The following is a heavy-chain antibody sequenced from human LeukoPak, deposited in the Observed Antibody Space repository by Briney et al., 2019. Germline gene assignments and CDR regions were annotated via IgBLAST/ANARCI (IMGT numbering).Heavy chain of an antibody. D-gene: IGHD6-13*01. V-gene: IGHV1-3*01. Sequence: ASVKVSCEASGYTFTSYAMHWVRQAPGQRLEWMGWINAGNGNTKYSQKFQGRVTITRDTSASTAYMELSSLRSEDTAVYYCARDRGGSSWYFTGLFLDYWGQGTLVTVSS. CDR2: INAGNGNT. CDR1: GYTFTSYA. CDR3: ARDRGGSSWYFTGLFLDY. J-gene: IGHJ4*02.